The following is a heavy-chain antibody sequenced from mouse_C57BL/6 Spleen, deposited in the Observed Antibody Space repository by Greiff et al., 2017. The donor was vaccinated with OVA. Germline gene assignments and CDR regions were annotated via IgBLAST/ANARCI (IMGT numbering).Heavy chain of an antibody. Sequence: VQLQQSGAELVKPGASVKLSCTASGFNITDYYMHWVKQRTEQGLEWIGRIDPEDGETKYAPNFQGKATITADTSSNSAYLQLNSLTSEDTAVYYWARAGSNSYWYFDVWGTGTTVTVSS. CDR3: ARAGSNSYWYFDV. V-gene: IGHV14-2*01. D-gene: IGHD1-1*01. CDR2: IDPEDGET. CDR1: GFNITDYY. J-gene: IGHJ1*03.